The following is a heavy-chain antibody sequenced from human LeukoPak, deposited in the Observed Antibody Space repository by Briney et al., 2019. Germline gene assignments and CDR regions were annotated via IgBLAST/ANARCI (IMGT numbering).Heavy chain of an antibody. Sequence: GGSLRLSCAASGFTFNSCEPTSVRQPPGQGLEWVSYISSSGSTIYYADSVKGRLTISRDNAKNSLYLQMNSLRAEDTAVYYCARRDSSGYWGQGTLVTVSS. CDR2: ISSSGSTI. V-gene: IGHV3-48*03. CDR1: GFTFNSCE. J-gene: IGHJ4*02. CDR3: ARRDSSGY. D-gene: IGHD3-22*01.